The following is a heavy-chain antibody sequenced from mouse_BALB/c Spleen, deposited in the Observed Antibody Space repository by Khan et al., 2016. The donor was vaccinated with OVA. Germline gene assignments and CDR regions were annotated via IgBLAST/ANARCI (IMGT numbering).Heavy chain of an antibody. CDR1: GYTLTNYG. Sequence: LEESGPELKKPGETVKISCKASGYTLTNYGMNWVKQAPGKGLKWMGWINTYTGEPTYAEDFKGRIAFSLETSASTAYLQINNLKNEDTATXVCARSNGNYWFAYWGQGTLVTVSA. CDR3: ARSNGNYWFAY. V-gene: IGHV9-3-1*01. J-gene: IGHJ3*01. CDR2: INTYTGEP. D-gene: IGHD2-1*01.